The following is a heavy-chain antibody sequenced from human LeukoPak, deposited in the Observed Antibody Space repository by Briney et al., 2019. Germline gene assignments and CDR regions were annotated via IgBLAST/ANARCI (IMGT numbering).Heavy chain of an antibody. D-gene: IGHD3-16*02. V-gene: IGHV3-23*01. CDR2: INSSGGST. Sequence: GGSLRLSXAASGFTFSTYAMTWVRQAPGKGLDWVSTINSSGGSTYYADSVKGRFTISRDNSQNTLYLQMNSLRAEDTAVYYCAKLGVSGSYRLYYFDHWGQGTLVTVSS. J-gene: IGHJ4*02. CDR3: AKLGVSGSYRLYYFDH. CDR1: GFTFSTYA.